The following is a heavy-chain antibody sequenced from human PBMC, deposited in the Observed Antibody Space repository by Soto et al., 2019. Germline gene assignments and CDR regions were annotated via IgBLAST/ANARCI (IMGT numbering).Heavy chain of an antibody. J-gene: IGHJ4*02. D-gene: IGHD3-22*01. CDR1: GSSNTTDNW. CDR2: IFHRGST. Sequence: ETLTLTSAFTGSSNTTDNWLGLERHSPGTGLEWIGEIFHRGSTYSNPSLRSRVLMSLDKSKNQFSLRLNSVTAADTAIYYCARKYFDTTLYYIAYWGQGIPVTVSS. V-gene: IGHV4-4*02. CDR3: ARKYFDTTLYYIAY.